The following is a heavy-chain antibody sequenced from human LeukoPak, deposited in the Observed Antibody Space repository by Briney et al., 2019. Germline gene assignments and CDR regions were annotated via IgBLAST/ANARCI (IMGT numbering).Heavy chain of an antibody. D-gene: IGHD2-15*01. Sequence: GGSLRLSCAASGFTVGSNYMSWVRQAPGKGLEWVSVIYSGGSTYYADSVKGRFTISRHNSKNTLYLQMNSLRAEDTAVYYCARAYCSGGSCSNAFDIWGQGTMVTVSS. J-gene: IGHJ3*02. V-gene: IGHV3-53*04. CDR2: IYSGGST. CDR3: ARAYCSGGSCSNAFDI. CDR1: GFTVGSNY.